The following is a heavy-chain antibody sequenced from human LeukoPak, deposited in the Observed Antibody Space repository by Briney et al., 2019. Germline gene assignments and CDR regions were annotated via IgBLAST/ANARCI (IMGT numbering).Heavy chain of an antibody. CDR2: IKQDGSDK. V-gene: IGHV3-7*04. J-gene: IGHJ4*02. CDR1: GFTFSSHG. CDR3: ARDPYDSSWGLCYFDY. Sequence: GRSLRLSCAASGFTFSSHGMHWVRQAPGKGLEWVANIKQDGSDKYYVDSVKGRFTISRDNAKNSLYLQMNSLRAEDTAVYYCARDPYDSSWGLCYFDYWGQGNLVTVSS. D-gene: IGHD3-22*01.